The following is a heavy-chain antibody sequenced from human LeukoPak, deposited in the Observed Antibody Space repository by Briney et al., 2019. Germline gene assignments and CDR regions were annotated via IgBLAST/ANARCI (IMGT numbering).Heavy chain of an antibody. CDR2: IYSGGST. CDR1: WFTVSSKY. J-gene: IGHJ6*02. Sequence: GRSLRLSCPASWFTVSSKYTSWARQAPRKWLDWASVIYSGGSTYYAESVKGRFTISRDNSKNTLYLQMNSLRAEDTAVYYCARGFGYCSSTSCRPDYYGMDVWGQGTTVTVSS. D-gene: IGHD2-2*03. V-gene: IGHV3-53*01. CDR3: ARGFGYCSSTSCRPDYYGMDV.